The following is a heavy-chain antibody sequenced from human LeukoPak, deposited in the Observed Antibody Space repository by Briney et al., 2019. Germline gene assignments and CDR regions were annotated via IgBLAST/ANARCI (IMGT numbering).Heavy chain of an antibody. D-gene: IGHD6-13*01. V-gene: IGHV4-34*01. CDR1: GGSFSGYY. J-gene: IGHJ5*02. CDR3: ARGVRSSWYVGSGGSNWFDP. Sequence: PSETLSLTCAVYGGSFSGYYWSWIRQPPGKGLEWIGEINHSGSTNYNPSLKSRVTISVDTSKNQFSLKLSSVTAADTAVYYCARGVRSSWYVGSGGSNWFDPWGQGTLVTVSS. CDR2: INHSGST.